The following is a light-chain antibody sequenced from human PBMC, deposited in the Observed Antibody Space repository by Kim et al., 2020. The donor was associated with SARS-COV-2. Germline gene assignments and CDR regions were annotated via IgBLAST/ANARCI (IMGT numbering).Light chain of an antibody. V-gene: IGKV3-15*01. CDR2: GAS. Sequence: PGERVTLSCRASQSVARNLAWYQHKPGQAPRLLIYGASTRVTGVPGRFSGSGSETEFTLTISSLQTEDFGVYYCQQYNDWPPITFGQGTRLEIK. J-gene: IGKJ5*01. CDR1: QSVARN. CDR3: QQYNDWPPIT.